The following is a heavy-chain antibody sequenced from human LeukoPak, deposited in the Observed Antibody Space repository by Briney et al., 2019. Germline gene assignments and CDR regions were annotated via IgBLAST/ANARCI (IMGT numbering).Heavy chain of an antibody. CDR2: IYYSGST. D-gene: IGHD3-22*01. CDR1: GGSISSYY. J-gene: IGHJ4*02. V-gene: IGHV4-39*07. Sequence: PSETLSLTCTVSGGSISSYYWGWIRQPPGEGLEWIGSIYYSGSTYYNPSLKSRVTISVDTSKNQFSLKLSSVTAADTAVYYCARVHYYDSSGYRPLLDYWGQGTLVTVSS. CDR3: ARVHYYDSSGYRPLLDY.